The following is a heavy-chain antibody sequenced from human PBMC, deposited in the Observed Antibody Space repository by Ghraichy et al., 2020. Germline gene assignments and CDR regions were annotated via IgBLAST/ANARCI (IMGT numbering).Heavy chain of an antibody. Sequence: GGSLRLSCAASGFTFSSFWMTWVRQAPGKGLEWVANIKQDGSEKFYVDSVKGRFIISRDNAKNSMYLQMNSLRAEDTAVYYCATAPGWEQLHWGQGTLVIVSS. CDR1: GFTFSSFW. J-gene: IGHJ4*02. V-gene: IGHV3-7*03. D-gene: IGHD1-26*01. CDR2: IKQDGSEK. CDR3: ATAPGWEQLH.